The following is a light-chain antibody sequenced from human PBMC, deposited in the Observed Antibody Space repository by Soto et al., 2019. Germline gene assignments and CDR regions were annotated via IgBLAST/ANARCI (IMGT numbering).Light chain of an antibody. J-gene: IGLJ2*01. CDR3: QSYDTTRGGFVI. Sequence: QSVLTQPPSVSGAPGQRVTISCTGSSSNIGAGYNVHWYQQLPGTAPKLLIYANINRPSGVADRFSGSKSGTSASLAITGLQSEYEAEYYCQSYDTTRGGFVIFGGGTKLTVL. CDR2: ANI. V-gene: IGLV1-40*01. CDR1: SSNIGAGYN.